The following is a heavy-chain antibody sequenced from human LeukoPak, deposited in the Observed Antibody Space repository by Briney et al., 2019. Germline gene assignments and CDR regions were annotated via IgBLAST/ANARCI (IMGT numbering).Heavy chain of an antibody. CDR1: GGSISSSSYY. V-gene: IGHV4-39*07. CDR2: IYYSGST. D-gene: IGHD6-13*01. CDR3: ARAFQQSDAFDI. Sequence: SETLSLTCTVSGGSISSSSYYWGWIRQPPGKGLEWIGSIYYSGSTYYNPSLKSRVTISVDTSKNQFSLKLSSVTAADTAVYYCARAFQQSDAFDIWGQGTMVTVSS. J-gene: IGHJ3*02.